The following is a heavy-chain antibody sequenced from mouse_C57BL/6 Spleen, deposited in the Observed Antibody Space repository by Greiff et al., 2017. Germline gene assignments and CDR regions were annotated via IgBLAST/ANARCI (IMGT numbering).Heavy chain of an antibody. V-gene: IGHV2-2*01. J-gene: IGHJ2*01. CDR1: GFSLTSYG. D-gene: IGHD1-1*01. CDR3: ARNIYYYGSSFDY. Sequence: VKLMESGPGLVQPSQSLSITCTVSGFSLTSYGVHWVRQSPGKGLEWLGVIWSGGSTDYNAAFISRLSISKDNSKSQVFFKMNSLQADDTAIYYCARNIYYYGSSFDYWGQGTTLTVSS. CDR2: IWSGGST.